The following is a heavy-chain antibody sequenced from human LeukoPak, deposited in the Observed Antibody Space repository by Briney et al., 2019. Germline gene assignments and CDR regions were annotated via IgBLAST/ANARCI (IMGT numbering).Heavy chain of an antibody. J-gene: IGHJ4*02. CDR2: ISGSGGST. D-gene: IGHD3-22*01. CDR1: GFTFSNYA. Sequence: GGSLRLSCAASGFTFSNYAMSWVRQAPGKGLEWVSAISGSGGSTYYADSVKGRFTISRDNSKNTLYLQMNSLRAEDTAVYYCAKDGTYYYDSSGVDYWGQGTLVTVSS. V-gene: IGHV3-23*01. CDR3: AKDGTYYYDSSGVDY.